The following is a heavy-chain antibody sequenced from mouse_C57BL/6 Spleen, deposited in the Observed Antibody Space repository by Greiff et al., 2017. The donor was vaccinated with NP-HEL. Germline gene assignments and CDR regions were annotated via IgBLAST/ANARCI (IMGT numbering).Heavy chain of an antibody. CDR2: IDPSDSYT. D-gene: IGHD1-1*02. J-gene: IGHJ4*01. CDR3: ARGGDSYGFEY. V-gene: IGHV1-69*01. Sequence: QVQLQQPGAELVMPGASVKLSCKASGYTFTSYWMHWVKQRPGQGLEWIGEIDPSDSYTNYNQKFKGKSTLTVDKSSSTAYMQLSSLTSADSAVYYCARGGDSYGFEYWGQGTPGTGSA. CDR1: GYTFTSYW.